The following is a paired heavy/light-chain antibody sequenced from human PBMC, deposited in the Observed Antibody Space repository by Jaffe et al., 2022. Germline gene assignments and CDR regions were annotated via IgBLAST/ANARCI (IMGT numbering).Light chain of an antibody. Sequence: DIQMTQSPSSLSASVGDRVTITCQASQDISNYLNWYQQKPGKAPKLLIYDASNLETGVPSRFSGSGSGTDFTFTISSLQPEDIATYYCQQYDNLPPAWTFGQGTKVEIK. CDR3: QQYDNLPPAWT. CDR2: DAS. V-gene: IGKV1-33*01. J-gene: IGKJ1*01. CDR1: QDISNY.
Heavy chain of an antibody. CDR2: IRYDGSNK. V-gene: IGHV3-30*02. CDR3: AKEGARYCSSTSCHPLYDYIWGSYRYTGGTFDY. Sequence: QVQLVESGGGVVQPGGSLRLSCAASGFTFSSYGMHWVRQAPGKGLEWVAFIRYDGSNKYYADSVKGRFTISRDNSKNTLYLQMNSLRAEDTAVYYCAKEGARYCSSTSCHPLYDYIWGSYRYTGGTFDYWGQGTLVTVSS. J-gene: IGHJ4*02. D-gene: IGHD3-16*02. CDR1: GFTFSSYG.